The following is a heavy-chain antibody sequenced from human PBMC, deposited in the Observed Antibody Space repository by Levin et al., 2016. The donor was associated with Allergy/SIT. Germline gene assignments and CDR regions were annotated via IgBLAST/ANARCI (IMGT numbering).Heavy chain of an antibody. Sequence: ASVKVSCKASGYTFTAYYMHWVRQAPGQGLEWMGWINPNSGGTNYAQKFQGRVTMTTDTSTSTAYMELRSLRSDDTAVYYCARIVAGTVNDAFDIWGQGTMVTVSS. CDR3: ARIVAGTVNDAFDI. J-gene: IGHJ3*02. CDR1: GYTFTAYY. D-gene: IGHD6-19*01. CDR2: INPNSGGT. V-gene: IGHV1-2*02.